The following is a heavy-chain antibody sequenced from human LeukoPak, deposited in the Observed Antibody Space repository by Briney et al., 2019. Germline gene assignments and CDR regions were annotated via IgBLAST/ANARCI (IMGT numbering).Heavy chain of an antibody. CDR1: GFTLSSYA. V-gene: IGHV3-48*03. Sequence: GGSLRLSCAASGFTLSSYAMHWVRQAPGKGLEWVSYISVSGTTMYYADSVKGRFTLSRDNAKNSLYLQMNSLRAEDTAVYYCARVGRLQYGDYVAFDYWGQGALVTVSS. CDR3: ARVGRLQYGDYVAFDY. D-gene: IGHD4-17*01. J-gene: IGHJ4*02. CDR2: ISVSGTTM.